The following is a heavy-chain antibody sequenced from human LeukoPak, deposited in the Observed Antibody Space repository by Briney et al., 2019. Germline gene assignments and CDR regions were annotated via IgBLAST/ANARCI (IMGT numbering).Heavy chain of an antibody. V-gene: IGHV1-46*01. CDR3: ARQGIRGDFDY. CDR2: INPSGGST. J-gene: IGHJ4*02. CDR1: GYTFTSDY. Sequence: ASVRVSCKASGYTFTSDYMHCVREAPGQGLEWMGIINPSGGSTSYAQKFQGRVTITRDTSTSTVYMELSSLRSEDTAAYYCARQGIRGDFDYWGQGTLVTVSS. D-gene: IGHD3-10*01.